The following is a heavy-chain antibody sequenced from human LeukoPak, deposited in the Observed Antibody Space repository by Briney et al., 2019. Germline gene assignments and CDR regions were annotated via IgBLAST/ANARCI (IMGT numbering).Heavy chain of an antibody. D-gene: IGHD3-9*01. J-gene: IGHJ3*02. CDR1: GFTFSSYA. Sequence: GGSLRLSCAASGFTFSSYAMSWVRQAPGKGLEWVSAISGSGGSTYYADSVKGRFTIPRDNSKNTLYLQMNSLRAEDTAVYYCAKDLLYYDILTGYYHDAFDIWGQGTMVTVSS. CDR3: AKDLLYYDILTGYYHDAFDI. CDR2: ISGSGGST. V-gene: IGHV3-23*01.